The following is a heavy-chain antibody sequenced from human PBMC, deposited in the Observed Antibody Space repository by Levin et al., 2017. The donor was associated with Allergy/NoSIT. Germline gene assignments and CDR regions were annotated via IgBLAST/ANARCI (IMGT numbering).Heavy chain of an antibody. CDR2: TRSKTKSYTT. J-gene: IGHJ4*02. CDR1: GFTFSDYY. D-gene: IGHD3-10*01. V-gene: IGHV3-72*01. Sequence: PGGSLRLSCAGSGFTFSDYYMDWVRQAPGKGLEWVGRTRSKTKSYTTEYAASVKGRFSISRDSSKNSLYLQMSSLKTEDTAVYYCVLTLKQRSGTSYFDSWGQGTLVTVSS. CDR3: VLTLKQRSGTSYFDS.